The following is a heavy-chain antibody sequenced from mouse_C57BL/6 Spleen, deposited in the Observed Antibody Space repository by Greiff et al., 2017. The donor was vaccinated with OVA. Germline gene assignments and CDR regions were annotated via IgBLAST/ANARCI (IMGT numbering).Heavy chain of an antibody. CDR1: GFTFSSYA. Sequence: EVQLQESGGGLVKPGGSLKLSCAASGFTFSSYAMSWVRQTPEKRLEWVATISDGGSYTYYPDNVKGRFTISRDNAKNNLYLQMSHLKSEDTAMYYCARDPNYYGSSYGYFDVWGTGTTVTVSS. J-gene: IGHJ1*03. CDR2: ISDGGSYT. CDR3: ARDPNYYGSSYGYFDV. D-gene: IGHD1-1*01. V-gene: IGHV5-4*01.